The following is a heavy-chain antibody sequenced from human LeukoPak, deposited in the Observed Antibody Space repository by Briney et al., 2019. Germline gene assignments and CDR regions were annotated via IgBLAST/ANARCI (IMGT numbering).Heavy chain of an antibody. Sequence: PSETLSLTCTVSGGSISSSSYYWGWIRQPPGKGLEWIGSIYYSGSTYYNPSLKSRVTISVDTSKNQFSLKLSSVTAADTAVYYCARRIVGAMGDAFDIWGQGTMVTVSS. D-gene: IGHD1-26*01. V-gene: IGHV4-39*01. CDR2: IYYSGST. J-gene: IGHJ3*02. CDR1: GGSISSSSYY. CDR3: ARRIVGAMGDAFDI.